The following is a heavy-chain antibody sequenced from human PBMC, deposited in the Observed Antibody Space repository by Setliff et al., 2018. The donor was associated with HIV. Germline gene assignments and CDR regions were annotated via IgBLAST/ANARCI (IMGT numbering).Heavy chain of an antibody. CDR1: GGSISSGDYY. CDR2: ISASGSS. CDR3: ARRKSGSSYRFFNY. D-gene: IGHD3-16*02. J-gene: IGHJ4*02. V-gene: IGHV4-61*09. Sequence: SETLSLTCTVSGGSISSGDYYWTWIRQPAGRGLEWIGHISASGSSKFNPTLQSRVTLSVDPSNNQFSLNLTSVTAADTAVYYCARRKSGSSYRFFNYWGLGSLVTVSS.